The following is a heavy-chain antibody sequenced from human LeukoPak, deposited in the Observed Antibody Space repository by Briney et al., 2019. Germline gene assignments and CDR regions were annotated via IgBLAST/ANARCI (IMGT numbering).Heavy chain of an antibody. CDR3: AREGPWYFDL. V-gene: IGHV4-31*03. J-gene: IGHJ2*01. CDR1: GGSISSGGYY. Sequence: SETLSLTCTVSGGSISSGGYYWSWIRQHPGKGLEWIGYIYYSGSTYYNPSLKSRVTISVDTSKNQFSLKLSSVTAADTAVYYCAREGPWYFDLWGRGTLVTVSS. CDR2: IYYSGST.